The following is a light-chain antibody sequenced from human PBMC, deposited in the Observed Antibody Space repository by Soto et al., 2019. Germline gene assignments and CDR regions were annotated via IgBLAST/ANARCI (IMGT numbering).Light chain of an antibody. CDR3: QQYGSSPPLP. V-gene: IGKV3-20*01. J-gene: IGKJ4*01. Sequence: EFVLTQSPGKLSLSPGERATLSCRASQSISSSFLAWYQQKPGQAPRLLIDGASSRGTGIPDRCSGSGSGTDFSLTISSLEPEDFAVYYCQQYGSSPPLPFGGGPKVELK. CDR2: GAS. CDR1: QSISSSF.